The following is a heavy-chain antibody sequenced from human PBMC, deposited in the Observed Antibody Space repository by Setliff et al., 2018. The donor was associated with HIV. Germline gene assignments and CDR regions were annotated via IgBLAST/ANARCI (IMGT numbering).Heavy chain of an antibody. V-gene: IGHV3-7*01. D-gene: IGHD3-22*01. J-gene: IGHJ4*02. CDR1: GFTFNRNC. Sequence: GGSLRLSCEASGFTFNRNCMSWVRQVPGKGLEWVATIKQDESERHYVDAVKGRFTISRDDAGNSLSLLMNSLRAEDTAVYFCARDKDMTVAFDLWGQGTPVTVSS. CDR2: IKQDESER. CDR3: ARDKDMTVAFDL.